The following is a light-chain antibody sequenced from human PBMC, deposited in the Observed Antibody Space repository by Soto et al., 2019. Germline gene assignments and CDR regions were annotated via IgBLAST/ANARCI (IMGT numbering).Light chain of an antibody. CDR3: QQYGSSPRT. J-gene: IGKJ1*01. CDR2: GAS. V-gene: IGKV3-20*01. Sequence: EIVMSQSPATLSVSAGERATLSCGASQSVSSNLAWYQQKPGQAPRLLISGASSRATGIPDRFTGSGSGTDFTLTISRLEPEDFAVYYCQQYGSSPRTFGQGTKVDIK. CDR1: QSVSSN.